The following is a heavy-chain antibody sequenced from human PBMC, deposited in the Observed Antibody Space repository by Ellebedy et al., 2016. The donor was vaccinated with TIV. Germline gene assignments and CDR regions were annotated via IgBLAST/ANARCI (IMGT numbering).Heavy chain of an antibody. J-gene: IGHJ4*02. CDR2: IKKDGSEK. CDR1: GFTFSNSW. V-gene: IGHV3-7*02. CDR3: AKGGGAIQYYYDSSGTY. D-gene: IGHD3-22*01. Sequence: GGSLRLSXEASGFTFSNSWMGWVRQAPGKGLEWVANIKKDGSEKYYVDSVKGRFTISRDNAKNSLYLQMNSLRVEDMAVYYCAKGGGAIQYYYDSSGTYWGQGTLVTVSS.